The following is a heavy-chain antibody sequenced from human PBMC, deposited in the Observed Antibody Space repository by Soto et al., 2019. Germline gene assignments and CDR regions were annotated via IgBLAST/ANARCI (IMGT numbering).Heavy chain of an antibody. CDR2: ISAYNGNT. V-gene: IGHV1-18*01. J-gene: IGHJ3*02. D-gene: IGHD2-2*01. Sequence: ASVKVSCKASGYTFTSYGISWVRQAPGQGLEWMGWISAYNGNTNYAQKLQGRVTMTTDTSTSTAYMELRSLRSDDTAVYYCAKGASCSRTSCYVWRAFDIRGQGTMVTVSS. CDR3: AKGASCSRTSCYVWRAFDI. CDR1: GYTFTSYG.